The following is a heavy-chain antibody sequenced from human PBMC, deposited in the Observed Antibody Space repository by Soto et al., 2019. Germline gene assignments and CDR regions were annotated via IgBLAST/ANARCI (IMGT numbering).Heavy chain of an antibody. V-gene: IGHV3-30*18. D-gene: IGHD6-19*01. J-gene: IGHJ4*02. CDR2: MSYDGSSK. CDR1: GFNFSSFG. Sequence: GGSLRLSCAASGFNFSSFGMHWVRQAPGKGLEWVALMSYDGSSKYYQDSLKGRFTISRDKSKNTLYLQMSSLRVEDTAVYYCAKDRGWSSADLEYWGQGTRVTVS. CDR3: AKDRGWSSADLEY.